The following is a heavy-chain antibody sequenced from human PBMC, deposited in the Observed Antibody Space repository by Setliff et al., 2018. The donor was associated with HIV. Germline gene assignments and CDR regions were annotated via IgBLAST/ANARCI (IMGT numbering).Heavy chain of an antibody. J-gene: IGHJ4*02. Sequence: PSETLSLTCTVSGVSISGYYWSWIRQPPGKGLEWIGYIYTSGSTSYNPSLKSRATISVDMSKNQFSLRLSSVTAADTAVYYCIIAYSSGWLAPMGFDSWGQGTLVTVSS. CDR1: GVSISGYY. D-gene: IGHD6-19*01. V-gene: IGHV4-4*08. CDR2: IYTSGST. CDR3: IIAYSSGWLAPMGFDS.